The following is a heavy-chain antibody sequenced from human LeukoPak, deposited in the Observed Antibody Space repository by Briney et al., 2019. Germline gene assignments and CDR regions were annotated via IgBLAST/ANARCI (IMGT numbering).Heavy chain of an antibody. V-gene: IGHV3-23*01. CDR3: AKNMYSSSLGDY. Sequence: GSLRLSCAVSGFTFSSYAMSWVRQAPGKGLEWVSAISGSGGSTHYADSVKGRFTISRDNSKNTLYLQMNSLRAEDTAVYYCAKNMYSSSLGDYWGQGTLVTVSS. D-gene: IGHD6-13*01. CDR2: ISGSGGST. CDR1: GFTFSSYA. J-gene: IGHJ4*02.